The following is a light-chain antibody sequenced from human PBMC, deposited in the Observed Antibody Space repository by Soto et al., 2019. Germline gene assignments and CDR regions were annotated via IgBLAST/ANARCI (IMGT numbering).Light chain of an antibody. Sequence: QSVLTQPASVSGSPGQSITISCTGTSSDVGSYNLVSGYQQHPGKAPKLMIYEGSKRPSGVSNRFSGSKSGNTASLTISGLQAEDEADYYCCSYAGSSTSFVFGTGTKLTVL. CDR3: CSYAGSSTSFV. CDR1: SSDVGSYNL. V-gene: IGLV2-23*01. J-gene: IGLJ1*01. CDR2: EGS.